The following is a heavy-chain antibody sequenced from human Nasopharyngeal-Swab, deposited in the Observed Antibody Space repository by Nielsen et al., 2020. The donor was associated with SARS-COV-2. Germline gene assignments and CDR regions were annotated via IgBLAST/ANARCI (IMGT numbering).Heavy chain of an antibody. CDR2: IRWNSGTI. CDR1: GFTFDNYA. V-gene: IGHV3-9*01. J-gene: IGHJ4*02. D-gene: IGHD5-18*01. CDR3: AKVVDTSMVIWGYFDY. Sequence: SLKISCAASGFTFDNYAVHWVRQAPGKGLEWVSGIRWNSGTIAYAVSVRGRFTISRDNAKNSLYLQMNSLRAEDTALYYCAKVVDTSMVIWGYFDYWGRGTLVTVSS.